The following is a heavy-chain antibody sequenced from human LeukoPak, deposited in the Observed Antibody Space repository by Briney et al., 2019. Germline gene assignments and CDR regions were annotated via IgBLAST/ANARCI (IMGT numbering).Heavy chain of an antibody. D-gene: IGHD6-13*01. J-gene: IGHJ6*03. V-gene: IGHV4-59*01. CDR2: IYYSGST. CDR3: ARGVKQPLGYYYYMDV. CDR1: GGSISSYY. Sequence: PSETLSLTCTVSGGSISSYYWSWIRQPPGKGLEWIGYIYYSGSTNYNPSLKSRVTMSVDTSKNQFSLKLSSVTAADTAVYYCARGVKQPLGYYYYMDVWGKGTTVTVSS.